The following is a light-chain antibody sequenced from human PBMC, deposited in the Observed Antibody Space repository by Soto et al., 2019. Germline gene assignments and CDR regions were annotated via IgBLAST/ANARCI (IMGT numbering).Light chain of an antibody. CDR3: SSYAGNNIFVI. CDR2: SNN. V-gene: IGLV1-44*01. CDR1: SSNIGSKT. Sequence: QSVLTQPPSTSGTPGQRVTISCSGSSSNIGSKTVNWYQHLPGTAPKLLIYSNNQRPSGVPERFSGSKSGTSASLAVSGLQSEDEADYYCSSYAGNNIFVIFGGGTKVTVL. J-gene: IGLJ2*01.